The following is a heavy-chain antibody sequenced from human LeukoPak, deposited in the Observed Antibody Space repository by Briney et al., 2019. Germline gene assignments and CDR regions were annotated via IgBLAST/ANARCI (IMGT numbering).Heavy chain of an antibody. D-gene: IGHD6-19*01. CDR2: IWYDGSNK. J-gene: IGHJ4*02. V-gene: IGHV3-33*01. CDR1: GFTFSSYG. Sequence: PGGSLRLSCAASGFTFSSYGMHWVRQAPGKGLEWVAVIWYDGSNKYYADSVKGRFTISRDNSKNTLYPQMNSLRAEDTAVYYCARDSYSSGWFDYWGQGTLVTVSS. CDR3: ARDSYSSGWFDY.